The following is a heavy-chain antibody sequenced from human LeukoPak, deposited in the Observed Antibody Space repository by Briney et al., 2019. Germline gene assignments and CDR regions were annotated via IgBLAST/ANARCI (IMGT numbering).Heavy chain of an antibody. V-gene: IGHV3-48*03. CDR1: GFTFSSYE. CDR2: ISSSGSTI. J-gene: IGHJ4*02. Sequence: GGPQRLSCAASGFTFSSYEMRWLRQAPGKGLEWGSYISSSGSTIYYADSLKGRFTNSRDNAKNSLYLQMNSLRAEDTAVYYCATKISGSYYEYIDYWGQGTLVTVSS. CDR3: ATKISGSYYEYIDY. D-gene: IGHD1-26*01.